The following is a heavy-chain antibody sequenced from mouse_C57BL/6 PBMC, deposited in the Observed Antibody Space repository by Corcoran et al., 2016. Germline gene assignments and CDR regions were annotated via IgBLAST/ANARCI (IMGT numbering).Heavy chain of an antibody. D-gene: IGHD1-1*01. Sequence: QIQLVQSGPELKKPGETVKISCKASGYTFTTYGMSWVKQAPGKCLKWMGWINTYSGVPTYADDFKGRFAFSLETSASTAYLQINNLKNEDTATYFCASPVVATGFDYWGQGTTLTVSS. CDR1: GYTFTTYG. CDR2: INTYSGVP. J-gene: IGHJ2*01. CDR3: ASPVVATGFDY. V-gene: IGHV9-3*01.